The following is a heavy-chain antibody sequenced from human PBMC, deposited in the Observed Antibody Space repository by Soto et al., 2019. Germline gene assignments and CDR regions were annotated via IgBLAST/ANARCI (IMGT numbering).Heavy chain of an antibody. V-gene: IGHV4-39*01. Sequence: SETLSLTCSVSGASISSSDYYWGWIRQPPGKGLEWIGSIYYSGGTYYNPSLKSRVTISVDTSKNQFSLKLSSVTAADTAVYYCASVNILTGYYLGHWGQGTLVTVSS. CDR2: IYYSGGT. D-gene: IGHD3-9*01. J-gene: IGHJ4*02. CDR3: ASVNILTGYYLGH. CDR1: GASISSSDYY.